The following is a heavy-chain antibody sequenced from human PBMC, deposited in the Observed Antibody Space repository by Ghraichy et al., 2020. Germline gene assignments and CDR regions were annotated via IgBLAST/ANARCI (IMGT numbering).Heavy chain of an antibody. Sequence: GGSLRLSCAASGFTFSSYAMSWVRQAPGKGLEWVSAISGSGDSTYYADSVKGRFTISRDNSKNTLYLQMNSLRAEDTAVYYCAKDVGSSSGAFDIWGQGTMVTVSS. D-gene: IGHD5-18*01. V-gene: IGHV3-23*01. CDR3: AKDVGSSSGAFDI. CDR2: ISGSGDST. J-gene: IGHJ3*02. CDR1: GFTFSSYA.